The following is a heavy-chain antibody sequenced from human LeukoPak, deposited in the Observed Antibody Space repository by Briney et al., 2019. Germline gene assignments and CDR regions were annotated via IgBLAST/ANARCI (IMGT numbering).Heavy chain of an antibody. CDR3: TTRGGSFSIFDY. Sequence: GSLRLSCAASGFTFSNAWMSWVRQAPGKGLEWVGRIKSKTDGGTTDYAAPVKGRFIISRDDSKNTLYLQMNSLKTEDTAVYYCTTRGGSFSIFDYWGQGTLVTVSS. D-gene: IGHD1-26*01. V-gene: IGHV3-15*01. CDR2: IKSKTDGGTT. J-gene: IGHJ4*02. CDR1: GFTFSNAW.